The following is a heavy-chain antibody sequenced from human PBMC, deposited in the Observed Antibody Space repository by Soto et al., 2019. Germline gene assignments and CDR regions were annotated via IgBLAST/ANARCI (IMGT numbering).Heavy chain of an antibody. Sequence: QVQLVQSGAEVKKPGASVKVSCKASGYSFSSYDITWVRQAPGQGLEWMGWISAYNGNTNYAQKLQGRVTMTTDTSTGTAYVELRSLRADDTAVYYCARDGRWFDVWGQGTLVTVSS. V-gene: IGHV1-18*01. CDR2: ISAYNGNT. CDR1: GYSFSSYD. CDR3: ARDGRWFDV. J-gene: IGHJ5*02.